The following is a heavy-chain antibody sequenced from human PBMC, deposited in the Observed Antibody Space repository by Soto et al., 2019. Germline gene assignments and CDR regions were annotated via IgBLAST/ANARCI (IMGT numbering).Heavy chain of an antibody. D-gene: IGHD6-13*01. Sequence: QITLKESGPTLVKPTQTLTLTCTFSGFSLSTSGVGVAWIRQPPGKALEWLALIYWDDDRRYSPSLKSRLTITKDTSKNQVVITMTTMDPVDTGTYYCAHGTAATGLFDYWGQGTLVTVSS. J-gene: IGHJ4*02. V-gene: IGHV2-5*02. CDR1: GFSLSTSGVG. CDR3: AHGTAATGLFDY. CDR2: IYWDDDR.